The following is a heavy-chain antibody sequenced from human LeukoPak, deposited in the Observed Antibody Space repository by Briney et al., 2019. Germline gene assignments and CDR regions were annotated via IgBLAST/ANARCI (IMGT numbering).Heavy chain of an antibody. Sequence: PSETLSLTCTVSGGSISSGDYYWSWIRQPPGKGLEWIGYIYYSGSTYYNPSLKSRVTISVDTSKNQFSLKLSSVTAADTAVYYCARNLAGRIFTFDYWGQGTVVTVSS. CDR2: IYYSGST. D-gene: IGHD6-19*01. CDR1: GGSISSGDYY. CDR3: ARNLAGRIFTFDY. V-gene: IGHV4-61*08. J-gene: IGHJ4*02.